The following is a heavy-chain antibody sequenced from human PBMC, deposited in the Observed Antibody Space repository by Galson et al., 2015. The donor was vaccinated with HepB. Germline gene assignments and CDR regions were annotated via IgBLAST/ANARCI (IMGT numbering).Heavy chain of an antibody. D-gene: IGHD4-17*01. CDR1: GFTFRDYY. J-gene: IGHJ4*02. CDR2: ISSNTIYT. V-gene: IGHV3-11*06. Sequence: SLRLSCAASGFTFRDYYMTWIRQAPGKGLEWLAYISSNTIYTNYADSVKGRFTISRDNIKNSMYLQMNSLRAEDTAVYYCVRVADSDYGDHSHFDSWGLGTLVTVSS. CDR3: VRVADSDYGDHSHFDS.